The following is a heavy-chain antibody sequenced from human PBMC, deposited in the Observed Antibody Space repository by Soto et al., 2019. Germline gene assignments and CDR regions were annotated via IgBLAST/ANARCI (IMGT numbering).Heavy chain of an antibody. D-gene: IGHD3-22*01. J-gene: IGHJ4*02. CDR1: GGTFSNYA. V-gene: IGHV1-69*01. Sequence: QVQLVQSGAEVKKPGSSVMLSCKASGGTFSNYAISWVRQAPGQGLEWMGGIIPLYGTSIYAQKFQDRVTITAGESAITAYMERSSLRSEDTAVYYCARSETFYHDSSGKLSFCFDNWGQGTLVTVSS. CDR3: ARSETFYHDSSGKLSFCFDN. CDR2: IIPLYGTS.